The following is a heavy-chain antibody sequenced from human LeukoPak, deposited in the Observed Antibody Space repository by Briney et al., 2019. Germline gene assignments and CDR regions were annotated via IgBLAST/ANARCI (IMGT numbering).Heavy chain of an antibody. CDR2: IAGDGENT. Sequence: PGGSLRLSCAASEFTFSTFTMSWVRQAPGKRLEWVASIAGDGENTYSADSVKGRFSISRDNSKDMLFLQMSSLRVDDTAIYFCAKSSGSSQKGFDPWGQGTLVTVSS. V-gene: IGHV3-23*01. CDR1: EFTFSTFT. CDR3: AKSSGSSQKGFDP. D-gene: IGHD3-10*01. J-gene: IGHJ5*02.